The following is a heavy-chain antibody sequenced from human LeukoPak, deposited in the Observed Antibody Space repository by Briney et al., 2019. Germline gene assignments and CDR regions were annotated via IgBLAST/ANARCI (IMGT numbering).Heavy chain of an antibody. CDR3: AGVRYDSSGYYYGARYAFDI. D-gene: IGHD3-22*01. V-gene: IGHV3-11*01. Sequence: GGSLRLSCAASGFTFSDYYMSWIRQAPGKGLEWVSYISSSGTTIYYADSVKGRFTISRDNAKNSLYLQMNSLRAEDTAVYYCAGVRYDSSGYYYGARYAFDIWGQGTMVTVSS. CDR2: ISSSGTTI. CDR1: GFTFSDYY. J-gene: IGHJ3*02.